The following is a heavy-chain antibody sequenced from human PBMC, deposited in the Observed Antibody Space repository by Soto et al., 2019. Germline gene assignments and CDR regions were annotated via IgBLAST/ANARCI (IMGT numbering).Heavy chain of an antibody. CDR2: IKSNADGGTA. J-gene: IGHJ5*02. Sequence: EVQLVESGGGLVKPGGSLRLSCAASGFTFSNAWLNWVRQAPGKGLEWVGRIKSNADGGTADYAAPVKGRFTISRDDSKNTLYLQMNSLKTEDTAVYYCTTYPNNGYATWGQGTLVTVSS. D-gene: IGHD5-12*01. V-gene: IGHV3-15*07. CDR1: GFTFSNAW. CDR3: TTYPNNGYAT.